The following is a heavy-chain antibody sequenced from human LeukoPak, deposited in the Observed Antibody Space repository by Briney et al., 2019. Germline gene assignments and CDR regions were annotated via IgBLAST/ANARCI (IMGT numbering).Heavy chain of an antibody. J-gene: IGHJ2*01. CDR2: ISWNSGSI. CDR1: GFTFDDYA. CDR3: AKDRYGDYDWYFDL. D-gene: IGHD4-17*01. Sequence: PGRSLRLSCAASGFTFDDYAMHWVRQAPGKGLEWVSGISWNSGSIGYADSVKGRFTISRDNAKNSLYLQMNSLRAEDTALYYCAKDRYGDYDWYFDLWGRGTLVTVSS. V-gene: IGHV3-9*01.